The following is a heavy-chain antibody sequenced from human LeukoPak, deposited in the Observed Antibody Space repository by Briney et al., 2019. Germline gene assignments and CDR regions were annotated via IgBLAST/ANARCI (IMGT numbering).Heavy chain of an antibody. CDR3: AREVVRWELLGGHDY. V-gene: IGHV3-30-3*01. D-gene: IGHD1-26*01. Sequence: PGGPLRLSCAASVFTFSSYAMHWVRQAPGKGLEGVAVISYDGSNKYYADSVKGRFTISGDNSKNTLYLQMPSLRAEDTAVYYCAREVVRWELLGGHDYWGQGPLVTVSS. J-gene: IGHJ4*02. CDR1: VFTFSSYA. CDR2: ISYDGSNK.